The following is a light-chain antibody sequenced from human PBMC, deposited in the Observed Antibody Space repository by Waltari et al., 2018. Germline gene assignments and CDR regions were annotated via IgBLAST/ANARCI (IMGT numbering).Light chain of an antibody. Sequence: SYVLTQPPSVSVVPGKTATITRGGSDIGTKSMQWYQQKPGQAPVAVVYDDTGRPPGIPERFSGSNSAHTATLTISRVEAGDEAHYFCQVWDTRSDHWVFGGGTKLTVL. CDR2: DDT. CDR3: QVWDTRSDHWV. J-gene: IGLJ3*02. CDR1: DIGTKS. V-gene: IGLV3-21*03.